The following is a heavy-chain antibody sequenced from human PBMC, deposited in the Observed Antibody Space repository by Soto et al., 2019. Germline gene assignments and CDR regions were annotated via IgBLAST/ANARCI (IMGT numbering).Heavy chain of an antibody. J-gene: IGHJ4*02. CDR1: GFTFSSYA. D-gene: IGHD3-10*01. V-gene: IGHV3-30-3*01. Sequence: QVQLVESGGGVVQPGRSLRLSCAASGFTFSSYAMHWVRQAPGKGLEWVAVISYDGSNKYYADSVKGRFTISRDNSKNTLYLQMNSLRAEDTAVYYCAREGGLWFGELLTYFDYWGQGTLVTVSS. CDR2: ISYDGSNK. CDR3: AREGGLWFGELLTYFDY.